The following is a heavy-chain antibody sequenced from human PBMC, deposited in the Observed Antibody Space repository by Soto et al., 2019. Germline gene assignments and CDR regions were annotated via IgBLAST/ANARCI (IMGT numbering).Heavy chain of an antibody. CDR2: ISYSGST. J-gene: IGHJ4*02. CDR3: VRGCGRSSCPYYFDY. CDR1: GGSISSGAYY. V-gene: IGHV4-30-4*01. D-gene: IGHD2-2*01. Sequence: SETLSLTCTVSGGSISSGAYYWSWIRQSPGKGLEWIGYISYSGSTDYNPSLKSRVTILMDTSKNHFSLQLSSVTAEDTAVYFCVRGCGRSSCPYYFDYWGQGSLVTVSS.